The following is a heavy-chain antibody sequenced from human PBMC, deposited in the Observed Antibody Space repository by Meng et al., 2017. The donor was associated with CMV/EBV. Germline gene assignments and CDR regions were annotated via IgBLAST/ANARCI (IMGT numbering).Heavy chain of an antibody. CDR1: GYSISSGYY. CDR3: ARVGGSLPDY. Sequence: SETLSLTYTVSGYSISSGYYWGWIRQPPGKGLEWIGSLYHSGSTYYNPSLKSRVTISVDTSKNQFSLQLSSVTAADTAVYYWARVGGSLPDYWGQGTLVTVSS. D-gene: IGHD1-26*01. V-gene: IGHV4-38-2*02. CDR2: LYHSGST. J-gene: IGHJ4*02.